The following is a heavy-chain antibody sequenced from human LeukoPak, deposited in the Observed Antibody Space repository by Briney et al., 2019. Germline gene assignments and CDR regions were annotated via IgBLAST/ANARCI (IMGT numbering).Heavy chain of an antibody. V-gene: IGHV1-18*01. Sequence: ASVKVSCKASRYTFTTSGVTCVRQAPGQGFEWMGWMNTYNGHTDYAPKLQGRVTMTTDTSTNTAYMDLRSLRFDDTAVYYCARVFCGSTSCYNAFDPWGQGTQVTVSS. D-gene: IGHD2-2*01. CDR2: MNTYNGHT. CDR1: RYTFTTSG. J-gene: IGHJ5*02. CDR3: ARVFCGSTSCYNAFDP.